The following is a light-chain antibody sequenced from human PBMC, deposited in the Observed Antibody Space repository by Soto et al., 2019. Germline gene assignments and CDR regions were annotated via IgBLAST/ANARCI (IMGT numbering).Light chain of an antibody. Sequence: DIVMTQSPATLSVSPGERATLSCRASQSVSSNLVWYQQKPGQAPRLLISGASSRAAGIPARFTGSWSGTECTLTISSLQSEDVAVYYCQQYNDWPRTFGQGTKVDI. V-gene: IGKV3-15*01. CDR3: QQYNDWPRT. CDR1: QSVSSN. CDR2: GAS. J-gene: IGKJ1*01.